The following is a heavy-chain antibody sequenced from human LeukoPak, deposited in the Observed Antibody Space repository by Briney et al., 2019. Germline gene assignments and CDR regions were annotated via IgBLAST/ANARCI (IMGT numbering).Heavy chain of an antibody. V-gene: IGHV3-48*04. CDR1: GFTFSSYS. CDR3: ARDLGAVGRDWYFDL. Sequence: PGGSLRPSCAASGFTFSSYSMNWVRQAPGKGLEWVSYLSRSSSAIYYADSVKGRFTISRDNAKNSLYLQMNTLRAEDTAVYYCARDLGAVGRDWYFDLWGRGTLVTVSS. CDR2: LSRSSSAI. J-gene: IGHJ2*01. D-gene: IGHD1-26*01.